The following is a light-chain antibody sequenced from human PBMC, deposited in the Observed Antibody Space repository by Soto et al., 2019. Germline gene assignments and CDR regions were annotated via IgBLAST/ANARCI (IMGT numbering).Light chain of an antibody. J-gene: IGKJ1*01. CDR1: QSVSSSY. V-gene: IGKV3-20*01. CDR2: GAS. Sequence: VWLLLPGTLSQSPGASGTLSCRAKQSVSSSYLAWYQQKPGHAPRLHIYGASNSATGIPVRCSGSGTGTDLTLTSIRPDPEDFAVYHHQHYSNPPWTFGQGTKVDIK. CDR3: QHYSNPPWT.